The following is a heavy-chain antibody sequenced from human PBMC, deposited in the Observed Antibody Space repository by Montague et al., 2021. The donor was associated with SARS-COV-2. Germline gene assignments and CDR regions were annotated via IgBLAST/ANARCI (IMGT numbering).Heavy chain of an antibody. D-gene: IGHD1-26*01. CDR1: GFTFSSYA. V-gene: IGHV3-30*04. Sequence: SLRLSCAASGFTFSSYAMHWVRQAPGKGLEWVAVISYDGSNKYYVDSVKGRFTNSRDNSKNTLYLQMNSLRAEDTAVYYCARDIGAIFDYWGQGTLVTVSS. CDR2: ISYDGSNK. J-gene: IGHJ4*02. CDR3: ARDIGAIFDY.